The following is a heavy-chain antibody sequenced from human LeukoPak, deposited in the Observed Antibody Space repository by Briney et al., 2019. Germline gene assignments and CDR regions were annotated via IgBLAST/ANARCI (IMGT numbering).Heavy chain of an antibody. J-gene: IGHJ4*02. Sequence: PSQTLSLTCTVSGGSISSGDYYWSWIRQPPGKGLEWIGYIYYSGSTYYNPSLKSRVTISVDTSKNQFSLKLSSVTAADTAVYYCARANAGYSGYDSTFDYWGQGTLVTVSS. CDR1: GGSISSGDYY. V-gene: IGHV4-30-4*01. CDR3: ARANAGYSGYDSTFDY. CDR2: IYYSGST. D-gene: IGHD5-12*01.